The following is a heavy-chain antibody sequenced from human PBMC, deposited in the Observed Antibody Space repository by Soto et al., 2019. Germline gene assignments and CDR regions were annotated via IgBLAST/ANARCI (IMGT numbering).Heavy chain of an antibody. CDR3: TRSVQLWTPFDY. V-gene: IGHV4-34*01. CDR1: GGSFSGYY. Sequence: PSETLSLTCAVSGGSFSGYYWCWIRQPPGKGLEWIGEINHSGSTNYNPSLKSRPTISVDSFKKHFSLKLTAVTAADTAVYYCTRSVQLWTPFDYWGQGILVTVSS. J-gene: IGHJ4*02. CDR2: INHSGST. D-gene: IGHD1-1*01.